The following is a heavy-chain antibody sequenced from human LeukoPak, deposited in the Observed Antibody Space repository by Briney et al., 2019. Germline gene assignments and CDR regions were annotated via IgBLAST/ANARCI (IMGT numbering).Heavy chain of an antibody. D-gene: IGHD2-21*01. J-gene: IGHJ4*02. CDR3: ARQALWFFDH. CDR1: GGSISSNSNY. CDR2: VSYGGST. Sequence: SETLSLTCTVSGGSISSNSNYWAWIRQPPGRGLEWIGSVSYGGSTYYSPSLESRVTISVDTSKNQFSLKLSSVTAADAAVYYCARQALWFFDHWGQGTLVTVSS. V-gene: IGHV4-39*01.